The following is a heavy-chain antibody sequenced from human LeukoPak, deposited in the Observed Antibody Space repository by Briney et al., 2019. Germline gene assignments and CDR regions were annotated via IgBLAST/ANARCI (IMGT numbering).Heavy chain of an antibody. CDR2: ISAYNGNT. D-gene: IGHD3-22*01. CDR3: ARVPIEVVITGPDY. Sequence: ASVKVSCKASGYTFTSYGISWVRQAPGQGLEWMGWISAYNGNTNYAQKFQGRVTMTTDTSTNTAYMELRSLRSDDTAVYYCARVPIEVVITGPDYWGQGTLITVSS. CDR1: GYTFTSYG. V-gene: IGHV1-18*01. J-gene: IGHJ4*02.